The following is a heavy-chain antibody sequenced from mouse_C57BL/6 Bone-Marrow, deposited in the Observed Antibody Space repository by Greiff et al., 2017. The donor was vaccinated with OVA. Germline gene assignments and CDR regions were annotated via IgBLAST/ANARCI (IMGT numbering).Heavy chain of an antibody. CDR2: ISDGCSYT. J-gene: IGHJ2*01. CDR3: NYFDY. Sequence: EVQGVESGGGLVKPGGSLKLSCAASGFTFSSYAMSWVRQTPEKRLEWVATISDGCSYTYYPDNVKGRFTISRDNAKNNLYLQMSHLKSEDTAMYYCNYFDYWGQGTTLTVSS. V-gene: IGHV5-4*01. CDR1: GFTFSSYA.